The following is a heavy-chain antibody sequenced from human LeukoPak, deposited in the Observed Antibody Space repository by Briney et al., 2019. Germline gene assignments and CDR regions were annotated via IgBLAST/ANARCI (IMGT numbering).Heavy chain of an antibody. Sequence: SETLSLTCTVSGGSISSSSYYWGWIRQPPGKGLEWIGSIYYSGSTYYNPSLKSRVTISVDTSKNQFSLKLSPVTAADTAVYYCARDPVTNHRGYNYGQNWFDPWGQGILVTVSS. V-gene: IGHV4-39*02. J-gene: IGHJ5*02. CDR1: GGSISSSSYY. D-gene: IGHD5-18*01. CDR2: IYYSGST. CDR3: ARDPVTNHRGYNYGQNWFDP.